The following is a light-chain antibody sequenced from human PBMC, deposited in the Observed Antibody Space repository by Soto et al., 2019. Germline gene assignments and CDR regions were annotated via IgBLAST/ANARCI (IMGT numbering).Light chain of an antibody. CDR3: QQYDKWPPWT. Sequence: EIVMTQSPATLSVSPGERATLSCRASQSVSSNLAWYQQKPGQAPRLLIYGASTRATGIPARFSGSGSGTEFTLTISSLQSEDFAVYYCQQYDKWPPWTFGQGTNVEI. V-gene: IGKV3-15*01. CDR2: GAS. CDR1: QSVSSN. J-gene: IGKJ1*01.